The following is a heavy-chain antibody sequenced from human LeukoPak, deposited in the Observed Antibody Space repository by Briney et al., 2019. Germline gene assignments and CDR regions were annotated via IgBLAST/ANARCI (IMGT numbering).Heavy chain of an antibody. CDR2: IYYSGST. CDR3: ARGMELDYYYYYGMDV. J-gene: IGHJ6*02. CDR1: GGSISSYY. V-gene: IGHV4-59*08. D-gene: IGHD1-7*01. Sequence: DPSETLSLTCTVSGGSISSYYWSWIRQPPGKGLEWIGYIYYSGSTYYNPSLKSRVTISVDTSKNQFSLKLSSVTAADTAVYYCARGMELDYYYYYGMDVWGQGTTVTVSS.